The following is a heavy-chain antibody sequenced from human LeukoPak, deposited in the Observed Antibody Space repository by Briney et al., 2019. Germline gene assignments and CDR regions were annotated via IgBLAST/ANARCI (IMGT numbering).Heavy chain of an antibody. D-gene: IGHD3-22*01. CDR2: ISAYNGNT. J-gene: IGHJ4*02. CDR3: ATSSPVNYYDSSGPGLY. V-gene: IGHV1-18*01. Sequence: GASVKVSCKASGYTFTSYGISWVRQAPGQGLEWMGWISAYNGNTNYAQKLQGRVTMTTDTSTSTAYMELRSMRSDDTAVYYCATSSPVNYYDSSGPGLYWGQGTLVTVAS. CDR1: GYTFTSYG.